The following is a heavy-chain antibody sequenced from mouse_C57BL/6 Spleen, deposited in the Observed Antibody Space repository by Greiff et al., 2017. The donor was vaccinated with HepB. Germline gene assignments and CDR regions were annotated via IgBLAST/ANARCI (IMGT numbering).Heavy chain of an antibody. CDR3: ARDYGSSYVSFAY. V-gene: IGHV14-3*01. CDR1: GFNIKNTY. J-gene: IGHJ3*01. CDR2: IDPANGNT. D-gene: IGHD1-1*01. Sequence: VQLKQSVAELVRPGASVKLSCTASGFNIKNTYMHWVKQRPEQGLEWIGRIDPANGNTKYAPKFQGKATITADTSSNTAYLQLSSLTSEDTAIYYCARDYGSSYVSFAYWGQGTLVTVSA.